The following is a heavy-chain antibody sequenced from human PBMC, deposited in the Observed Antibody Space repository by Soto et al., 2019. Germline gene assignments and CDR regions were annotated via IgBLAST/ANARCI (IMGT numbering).Heavy chain of an antibody. CDR1: GYTFTSYA. V-gene: IGHV1-3*01. CDR3: ARDPIQLWFYFDY. D-gene: IGHD5-18*01. Sequence: QVQLVQSGAEVKKPGASVKVSCKASGYTFTSYAMHWVRQAPGQRLEWMGWINAGNGNTKYSQKFQGRVTITRDTSASTAYMELSSLRSEDTAVYYCARDPIQLWFYFDYWGQGTLVTVSS. CDR2: INAGNGNT. J-gene: IGHJ4*02.